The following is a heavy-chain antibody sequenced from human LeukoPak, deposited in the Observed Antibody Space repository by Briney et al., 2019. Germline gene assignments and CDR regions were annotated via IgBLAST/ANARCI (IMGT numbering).Heavy chain of an antibody. D-gene: IGHD2-15*01. CDR2: ISGSGDNT. Sequence: GGSLRLSCAASGFTFSTYAMSWVRQAPGKGLEWVSGISGSGDNTFYADSVKGRFTISRDNSKNTLYLQMNSLRAEDTAVYYCAKDRVCSGGSCYFDYWGQGTLVTVSS. CDR3: AKDRVCSGGSCYFDY. CDR1: GFTFSTYA. J-gene: IGHJ4*02. V-gene: IGHV3-23*01.